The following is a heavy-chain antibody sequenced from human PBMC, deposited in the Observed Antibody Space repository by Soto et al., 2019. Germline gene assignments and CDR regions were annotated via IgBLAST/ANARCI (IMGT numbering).Heavy chain of an antibody. CDR1: GFTFSSYD. CDR3: AKDWRRRGGYDSYFDY. Sequence: QVQLVESGGGVVQPGRSLRLSCAASGFTFSSYDMHWVRQAPGKGLEWVALISYDGSNKYYADSVKGRFTISRDNSKNTVYLQVNSLRAEDTAVYYCAKDWRRRGGYDSYFDYWGQGALVTVSS. CDR2: ISYDGSNK. J-gene: IGHJ4*02. V-gene: IGHV3-30*18. D-gene: IGHD5-12*01.